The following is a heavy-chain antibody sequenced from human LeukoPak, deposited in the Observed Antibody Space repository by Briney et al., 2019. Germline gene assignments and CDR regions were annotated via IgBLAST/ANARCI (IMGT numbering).Heavy chain of an antibody. D-gene: IGHD5-12*01. J-gene: IGHJ3*02. CDR3: ARDPRYSGYDDAFDI. CDR2: INPSGGST. Sequence: ASVKVSCKASGYTFTGYYMHWVRQAPGQGLEWMGIINPSGGSTSYAQKFQGRVTMTRDMSTSTVYMELSSLRSEDTAVYYCARDPRYSGYDDAFDIWGQGTMVTVSS. V-gene: IGHV1-46*01. CDR1: GYTFTGYY.